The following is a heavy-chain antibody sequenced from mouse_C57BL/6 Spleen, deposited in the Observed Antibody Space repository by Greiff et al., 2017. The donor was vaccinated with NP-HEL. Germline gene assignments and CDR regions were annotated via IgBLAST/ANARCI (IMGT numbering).Heavy chain of an antibody. V-gene: IGHV1-64*01. CDR1: GYTFTSYW. Sequence: VQLQQPGAELVKPGASVKLSCKASGYTFTSYWMHWVKQRPGQGLEWIGMIHPNSGSTNYNEKFESKATLTVDKSSSTAYMQLSSLTSEDSAVYYCADYYGSTAWFAYWGQGTLVTVSA. CDR2: IHPNSGST. J-gene: IGHJ3*01. D-gene: IGHD1-1*01. CDR3: ADYYGSTAWFAY.